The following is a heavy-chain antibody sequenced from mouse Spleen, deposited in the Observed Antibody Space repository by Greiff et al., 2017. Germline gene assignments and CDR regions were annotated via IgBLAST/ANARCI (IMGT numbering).Heavy chain of an antibody. D-gene: IGHD2-3*01. CDR3: TRWLLPSYYFDY. J-gene: IGHJ2*01. Sequence: VHLVESGAELVRPGASVTLSCKASGYTFTDYEMHWVKQTPVHGLEWIGAIDPETGGTAYNQKFKGKATLAADKSSSTAYMELRSLTSEDSAVYYCTRWLLPSYYFDYWGQGTTLTVSS. CDR1: GYTFTDYE. V-gene: IGHV1-15*01. CDR2: IDPETGGT.